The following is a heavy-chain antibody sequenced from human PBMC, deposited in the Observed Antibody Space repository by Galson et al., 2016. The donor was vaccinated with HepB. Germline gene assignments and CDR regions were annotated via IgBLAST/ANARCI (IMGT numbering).Heavy chain of an antibody. CDR1: GYSFPSYW. CDR2: IYPYDSDT. V-gene: IGHV5-51*01. J-gene: IGHJ5*02. Sequence: QSGAEVKKPGESLKISCKGSGYSFPSYWIAWVRQMPGKGLEWMGIIYPYDSDTRYRPSFQGQVTISADKSISTAYLQWNSLKASDTAIYYCARLSHMVRGVTNWFDPWGQGTLVTVSS. CDR3: ARLSHMVRGVTNWFDP. D-gene: IGHD3-10*01.